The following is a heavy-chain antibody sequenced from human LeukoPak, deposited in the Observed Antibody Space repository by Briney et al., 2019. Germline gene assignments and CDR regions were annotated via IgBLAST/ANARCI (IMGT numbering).Heavy chain of an antibody. V-gene: IGHV5-10-1*01. J-gene: IGHJ4*02. CDR1: GYTFPSFW. Sequence: GESLRISCKGSGYTFPSFWITWVRQMPGKGLEWMGMIDPSDSYTSYSPSFQGHVTISADKSTTTAYLQWSSLKASDTALYCCARQGYTGSSHDFWGQGTLVTVS. CDR2: IDPSDSYT. CDR3: ARQGYTGSSHDF. D-gene: IGHD6-6*01.